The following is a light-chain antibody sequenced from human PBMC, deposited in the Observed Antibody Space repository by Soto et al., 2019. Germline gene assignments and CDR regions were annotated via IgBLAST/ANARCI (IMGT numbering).Light chain of an antibody. CDR2: DVT. Sequence: SVLAQRRSVSRSPGQSVTISCTGTRLDVGGFDYVSWYQHHPGKAPTLITYDVTQRPSGVPDRFSGFKSGNTASLTISGLDPGDEADYYCCSYAGIYTYVFPNGTKVTVL. V-gene: IGLV2-11*01. CDR1: RLDVGGFDY. CDR3: CSYAGIYTYV. J-gene: IGLJ1*01.